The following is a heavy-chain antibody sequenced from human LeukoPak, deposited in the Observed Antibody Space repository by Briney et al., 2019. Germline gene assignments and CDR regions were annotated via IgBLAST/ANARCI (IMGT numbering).Heavy chain of an antibody. J-gene: IGHJ5*02. D-gene: IGHD2-2*02. CDR3: ARQGDIVVVPAAIAWFDP. V-gene: IGHV4-39*01. CDR2: IYYSGST. Sequence: SETLSLTCAVYGGSFSGYYWGWIRQPPGKGLEWIGSIYYSGSTYYNPSLKSRVTISVDTSKNQFSLKLSSVTAADTAVYYCARQGDIVVVPAAIAWFDPWGQGTLVTVSS. CDR1: GGSFSGYY.